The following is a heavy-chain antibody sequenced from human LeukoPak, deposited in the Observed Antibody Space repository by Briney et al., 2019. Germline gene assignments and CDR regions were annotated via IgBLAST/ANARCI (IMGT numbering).Heavy chain of an antibody. Sequence: GGSLRLSCAASGFTFNTYNMNWVRQAPGKGLEWVSSISSSSSSYIYYADSVKGRFTISRDNAKNSLYLQMNSLRAEDTAVYYCARGDDILTSWGQGTLVTVSS. CDR2: ISSSSSSYI. D-gene: IGHD3-9*01. V-gene: IGHV3-21*01. J-gene: IGHJ5*02. CDR1: GFTFNTYN. CDR3: ARGDDILTS.